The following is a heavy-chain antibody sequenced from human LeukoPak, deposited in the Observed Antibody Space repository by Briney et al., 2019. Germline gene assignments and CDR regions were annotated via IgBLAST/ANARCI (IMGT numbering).Heavy chain of an antibody. Sequence: GSLRLSCAASGITFSSYSMKWVRQAPGKGLEGVSSISSSSSYIYYADSVKGRFTISRDNAKNSLYLQMNSLRAEDTAVYYCARNDFWSGYSDYWGQGTLVTVSS. V-gene: IGHV3-21*01. CDR2: ISSSSSYI. J-gene: IGHJ4*02. CDR1: GITFSSYS. CDR3: ARNDFWSGYSDY. D-gene: IGHD3-3*01.